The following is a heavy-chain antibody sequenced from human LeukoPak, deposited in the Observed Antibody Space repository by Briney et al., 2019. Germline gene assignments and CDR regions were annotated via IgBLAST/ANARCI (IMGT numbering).Heavy chain of an antibody. D-gene: IGHD3-10*01. Sequence: SETLSLTCTVSGDSINSYYWSWIRQPPGKGLEWIGYIEYSGGTTYNPSLKSRVTISVDTSKNQFSLKLNSVTAADTAVYYCARVKYSSGSTSSWFDPWGQGAPVAVSS. CDR3: ARVKYSSGSTSSWFDP. CDR1: GDSINSYY. V-gene: IGHV4-59*08. J-gene: IGHJ5*02. CDR2: IEYSGGT.